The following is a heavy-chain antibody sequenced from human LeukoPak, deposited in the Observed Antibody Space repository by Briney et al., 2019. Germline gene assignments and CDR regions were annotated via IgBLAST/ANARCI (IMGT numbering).Heavy chain of an antibody. V-gene: IGHV7-4-1*02. D-gene: IGHD3-10*01. CDR3: ARALPLGYGSGSYYKGPGDY. CDR2: INTNTGNP. Sequence: ASVKVSCKASGYTFTSYAMNWVRQAPGQGLEWMGWINTNTGNPTYAQGFTGRFVFSLDTSVSTAYLQISSLKAEDTVVYYCARALPLGYGSGSYYKGPGDYWGQGTLVTVSS. J-gene: IGHJ4*02. CDR1: GYTFTSYA.